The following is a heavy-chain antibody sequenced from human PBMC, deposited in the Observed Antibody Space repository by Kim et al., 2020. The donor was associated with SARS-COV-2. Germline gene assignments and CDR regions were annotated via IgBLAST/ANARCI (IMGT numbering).Heavy chain of an antibody. CDR3: ARGLVGSGYYYYYMDV. D-gene: IGHD2-8*02. J-gene: IGHJ6*03. Sequence: SLKSRVTISVDTSKNQFSLKLSSVTAADTAVYYCARGLVGSGYYYYYMDVWGKGTTVTVSS. V-gene: IGHV4-34*01.